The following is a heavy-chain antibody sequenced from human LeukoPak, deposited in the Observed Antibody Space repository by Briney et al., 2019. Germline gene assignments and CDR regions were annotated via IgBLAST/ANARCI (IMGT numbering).Heavy chain of an antibody. CDR2: ISGSGGST. D-gene: IGHD6-13*01. J-gene: IGHJ6*02. V-gene: IGHV3-23*01. CDR1: GFTFSSYA. CDR3: AKTQQLNYYYYGMDV. Sequence: PGGSLRLSCAASGFTFSSYAMSWVRQAPGKGLEWVSAISGSGGSTYYADSVKGRFTISGDNSKNTLYLQMNSLRAEDTAVYYCAKTQQLNYYYYGMDVWGQGTTVTVSS.